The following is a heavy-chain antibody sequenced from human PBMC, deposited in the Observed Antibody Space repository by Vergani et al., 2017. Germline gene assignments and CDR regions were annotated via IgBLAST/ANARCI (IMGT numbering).Heavy chain of an antibody. CDR1: GFTFRTNG. CDR2: LRSEGNE. Sequence: VQLLESGGGLVQPGGSLRLSCATSGFTFRTNGFHWVRQAPGKGLEWVAFLRSEGNEYYADSVKGRFTISRDNSKNTLYLQMSSLRTEDTAVYYCTKRGDYGDYSGSWGQGTLVTVSS. CDR3: TKRGDYGDYSGS. J-gene: IGHJ4*02. V-gene: IGHV3-30*02. D-gene: IGHD3-16*01.